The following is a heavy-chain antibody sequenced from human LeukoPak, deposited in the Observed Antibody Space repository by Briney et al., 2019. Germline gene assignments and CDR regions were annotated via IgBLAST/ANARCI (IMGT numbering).Heavy chain of an antibody. CDR2: INAGNGNT. J-gene: IGHJ4*02. V-gene: IGHV1-3*01. D-gene: IGHD4-11*01. CDR1: GYTFTSYA. CDR3: ARDRSFQDYSLDY. Sequence: ASVKVPCKASGYTFTSYAMHWVRQAPGQRLEWMGWINAGNGNTKYSQKFQGRVTITRDTSASTAYMELSSLRSEDTAVYYCARDRSFQDYSLDYWGQGTLVTVSS.